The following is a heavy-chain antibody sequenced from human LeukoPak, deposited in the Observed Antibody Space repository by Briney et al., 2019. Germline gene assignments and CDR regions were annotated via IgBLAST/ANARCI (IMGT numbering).Heavy chain of an antibody. CDR1: GFTFSSYW. D-gene: IGHD3-10*01. V-gene: IGHV3-7*01. Sequence: GGSLRLSCAASGFTFSSYWMSWVRQAPGKGLEWVANIKQDGSEKYYVDSVKGRFTISRDNAKNSLYLQMNSLRAEDTAVYYCARVYYYSSGSRWGDYFDYWGQGTLVTVSS. CDR3: ARVYYYSSGSRWGDYFDY. J-gene: IGHJ4*02. CDR2: IKQDGSEK.